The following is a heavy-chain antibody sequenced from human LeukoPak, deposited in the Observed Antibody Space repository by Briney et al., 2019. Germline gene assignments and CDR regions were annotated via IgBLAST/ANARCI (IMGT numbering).Heavy chain of an antibody. CDR1: GFTFNNYA. CDR2: IKQDGSEK. V-gene: IGHV3-7*01. Sequence: SGGSLRLSCAASGFTFNNYAMTWVRQAPGKGLEWVANIKQDGSEKYYVDSVKGRFTISRDNAKNSLFLQMNSLTADDTAVYYCATWKSSSSLPGDYWGQGTLVTVSS. J-gene: IGHJ4*02. CDR3: ATWKSSSSLPGDY. D-gene: IGHD6-19*01.